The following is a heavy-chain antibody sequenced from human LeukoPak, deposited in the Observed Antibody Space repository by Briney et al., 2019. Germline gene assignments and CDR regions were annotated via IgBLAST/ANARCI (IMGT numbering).Heavy chain of an antibody. CDR1: GGTFSSYA. CDR2: IIPIFGTA. J-gene: IGHJ3*02. V-gene: IGHV1-69*05. CDR3: ARDSRELEMATAGAFDI. D-gene: IGHD5-24*01. Sequence: SVKVSCKASGGTFSSYAISWVRQAPGQGLEWMGGIIPIFGTANYAQKFQGRVTITTDESTGTAYMELSSLRSEDTAVYYCARDSRELEMATAGAFDIWGQGTMVTVSS.